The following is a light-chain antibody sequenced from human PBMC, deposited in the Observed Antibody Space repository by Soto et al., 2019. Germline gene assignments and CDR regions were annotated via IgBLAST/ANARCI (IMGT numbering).Light chain of an antibody. J-gene: IGKJ5*01. CDR1: QSISRN. V-gene: IGKV1-39*01. CDR3: QQSYTTASIT. Sequence: DIQMTQSPSSLSASVGDGVTITCRASQSISRNLNWYQHKPGKAPKLLIYAASSLQNGVPSRFSGGGSGTKFTLSISSLQPEDFGTYYCQQSYTTASITFGQGTRLEIK. CDR2: AAS.